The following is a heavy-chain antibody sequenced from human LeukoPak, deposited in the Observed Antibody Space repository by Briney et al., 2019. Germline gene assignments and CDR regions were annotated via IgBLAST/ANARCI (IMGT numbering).Heavy chain of an antibody. Sequence: GGSLRLSCAGSGFTFSTYGMSWVRQAPGKGLEWVSSISGSSRTTYYADSVKGRFTISRDNSKNTLLLQMNSLRAEDTALYYCAKDVGLVTARFYSFDYWGQGTLVTVSS. CDR3: AKDVGLVTARFYSFDY. D-gene: IGHD2-21*02. V-gene: IGHV3-23*01. CDR2: ISGSSRTT. J-gene: IGHJ4*02. CDR1: GFTFSTYG.